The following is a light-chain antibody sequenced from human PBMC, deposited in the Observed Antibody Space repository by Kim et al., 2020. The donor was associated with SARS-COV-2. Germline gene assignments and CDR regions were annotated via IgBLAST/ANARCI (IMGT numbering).Light chain of an antibody. CDR3: QHYYTVPYT. V-gene: IGKV1-16*01. CDR1: QDIGDF. J-gene: IGKJ2*01. Sequence: DIQISQSPSSLSVSVGDRVTITCRASQDIGDFLAWFKQKSGKAPKSLIFAAFHLQSGVPSRFRGSRSGTEFALTINGLQPEDSATYYCQHYYTVPYTFGQGTKLEI. CDR2: AAF.